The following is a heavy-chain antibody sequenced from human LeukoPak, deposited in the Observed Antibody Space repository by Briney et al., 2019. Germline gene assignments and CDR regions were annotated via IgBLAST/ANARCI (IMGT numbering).Heavy chain of an antibody. CDR2: ISYDGSNK. J-gene: IGHJ4*02. V-gene: IGHV3-30*04. Sequence: GRSLRLSCAASGFTFSSYAMHCVRQAPGKGLECVSVISYDGSNKYYADSVKGRFTISRDNSKNTLYLQMNSLRAEDTAVYYCARESYYFDYWGQGTLVTVSS. CDR1: GFTFSSYA. CDR3: ARESYYFDY. D-gene: IGHD5-18*01.